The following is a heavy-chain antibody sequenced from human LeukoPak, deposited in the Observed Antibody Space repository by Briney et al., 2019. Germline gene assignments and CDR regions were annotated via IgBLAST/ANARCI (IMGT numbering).Heavy chain of an antibody. J-gene: IGHJ4*02. CDR2: IYPGDSDT. CDR1: GCSFTSYW. Sequence: GESLKISCKGSGCSFTSYWIGWVRQMPGKGLEWMGIIYPGDSDTRYSPSFQGQVTISADKSISTAYLQWSSLKASDTAMYYCARDSMVRGVIAAQGFDYWGQGTLVTVSS. D-gene: IGHD3-10*01. V-gene: IGHV5-51*01. CDR3: ARDSMVRGVIAAQGFDY.